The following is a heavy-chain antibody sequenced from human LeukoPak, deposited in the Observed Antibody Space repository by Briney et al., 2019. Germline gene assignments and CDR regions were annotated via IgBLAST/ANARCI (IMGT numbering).Heavy chain of an antibody. CDR1: GFTFSNNA. J-gene: IGHJ3*02. V-gene: IGHV3-23*01. CDR3: ARGRLRVIDAFDI. CDR2: ISGSGGST. D-gene: IGHD2-21*01. Sequence: GGSLRLSCAASGFTFSNNALSWVRQAPGKGLEWVSVISGSGGSTYYADSVKGRFTISRDNSKNALYLQMDSLRAGDTAVYYCARGRLRVIDAFDIWGQGTMVTVSS.